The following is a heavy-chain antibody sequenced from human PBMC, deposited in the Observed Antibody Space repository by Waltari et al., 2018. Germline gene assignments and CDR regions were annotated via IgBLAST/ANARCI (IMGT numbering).Heavy chain of an antibody. CDR1: GYTFTSYA. Sequence: QVQLVQSGAEVKKPGASVKVSCKASGYTFTSYATHWVRQAPGQRLEWMGWINAGNGNTKYSQKFQGRVTITRDTSASTAYMELSSLRSEDTAVYYCATDFGWELFFDYWGQGTLVTVSS. CDR3: ATDFGWELFFDY. CDR2: INAGNGNT. V-gene: IGHV1-3*01. D-gene: IGHD1-26*01. J-gene: IGHJ4*02.